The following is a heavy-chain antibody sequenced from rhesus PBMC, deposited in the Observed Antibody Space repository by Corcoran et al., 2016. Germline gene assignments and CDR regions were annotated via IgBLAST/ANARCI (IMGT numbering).Heavy chain of an antibody. D-gene: IGHD3-3*01. CDR1: GGSISDAYY. CDR3: ARDRPDTYYNFWTGYSDY. CDR2: ISYSRGT. V-gene: IGHV4-122*02. J-gene: IGHJ4*01. Sequence: QVQLQESGPGLVKPSETLSLTCAVSGGSISDAYYWSWIRKPPGKGLEWIGYISYSRGTGHNPTLKSRVPISRDTSKTQFSLKLSSVTAADTAVYYCARDRPDTYYNFWTGYSDYWGQGVLVTVSS.